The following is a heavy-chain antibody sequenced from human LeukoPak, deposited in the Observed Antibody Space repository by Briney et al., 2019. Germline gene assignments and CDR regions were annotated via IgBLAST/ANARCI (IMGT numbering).Heavy chain of an antibody. CDR2: ISGSGGST. V-gene: IGHV3-21*01. Sequence: GGSLRLSCAASGFTFGSYGMHWVRQAPGKGLEWVSAISGSGGSTYYADSVKGRFTISRDNAKNSLDLQMNSLSAEDTAVYYCARSGRGYDDAFDIWGQGTMVTVSS. D-gene: IGHD5-12*01. J-gene: IGHJ3*02. CDR1: GFTFGSYG. CDR3: ARSGRGYDDAFDI.